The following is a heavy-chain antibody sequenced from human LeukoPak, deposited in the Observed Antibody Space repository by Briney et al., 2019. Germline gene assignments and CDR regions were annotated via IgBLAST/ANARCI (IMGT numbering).Heavy chain of an antibody. CDR1: GGSVSSYY. CDR3: ARRMVRGVIQP. D-gene: IGHD3-10*01. J-gene: IGHJ5*02. Sequence: SETLSLTCTVSGGSVSSYYWSWIRQPAGKGLEWIGRIHTSGSTNYNPSLKSRVTISVDTSKNQFSLKLSSVTAADTAVYYCARRMVRGVIQPWGQGTLVTVSS. CDR2: IHTSGST. V-gene: IGHV4-4*07.